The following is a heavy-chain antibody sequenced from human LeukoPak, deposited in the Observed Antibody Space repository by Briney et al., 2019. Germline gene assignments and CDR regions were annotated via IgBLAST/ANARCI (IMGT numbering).Heavy chain of an antibody. V-gene: IGHV4-59*01. D-gene: IGHD6-19*01. CDR1: GGSISSYQ. CDR2: ISYSGFA. Sequence: SETLSLTCTVSGGSISSYQWSWIRQPPGKGLEWIGYISYSGFANYNPSLKSRVTISVDTSKNQFSLKLSSVTAADTAVYYCARGGGGSGWYLYYFDYWGQGTLVTVSS. J-gene: IGHJ4*02. CDR3: ARGGGGSGWYLYYFDY.